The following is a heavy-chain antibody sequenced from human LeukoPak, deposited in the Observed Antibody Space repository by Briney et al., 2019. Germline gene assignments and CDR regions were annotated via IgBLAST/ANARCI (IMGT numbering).Heavy chain of an antibody. CDR1: GYTFTGYY. CDR2: INPNSGGT. D-gene: IGHD2/OR15-2a*01. V-gene: IGHV1-2*06. J-gene: IGHJ6*02. CDR3: ATGSVGSNYFRGHPYYGMDV. Sequence: GASVRVSCKASGYTFTGYYMHWVRQAPGQGLEWMGRINPNSGGTNYAQKFQGRVTMTRDTSISTAYMELSRLRSEDTAVYYCATGSVGSNYFRGHPYYGMDVWGQGTTVTVSS.